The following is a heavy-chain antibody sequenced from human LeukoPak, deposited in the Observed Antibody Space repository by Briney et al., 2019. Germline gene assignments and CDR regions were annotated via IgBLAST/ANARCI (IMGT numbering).Heavy chain of an antibody. CDR3: ARYGTRYREFDY. V-gene: IGHV3-53*01. J-gene: IGHJ4*02. CDR1: GFTVSNNY. Sequence: QAGGSLRLSCAASGFTVSNNYMSWVRQAPGKGLEWVSVIYAGDSTYYADSVKGRFTISRDNSKNTLFLQMNSLRVEDTAVYYCARYGTRYREFDYWGQGTLVTVSS. CDR2: IYAGDST. D-gene: IGHD1-1*01.